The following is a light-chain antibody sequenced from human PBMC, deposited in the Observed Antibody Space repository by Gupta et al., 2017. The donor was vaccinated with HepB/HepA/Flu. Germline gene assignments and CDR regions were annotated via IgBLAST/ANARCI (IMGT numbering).Light chain of an antibody. J-gene: IGKJ2*02. V-gene: IGKV1-16*02. Sequence: DIQMTTSPPSMSAFVGDTVTIICRASQDINIYLVWFQQKPGKAPKSLLYAASSLQNGVPSKFGSSCCGADFTLTISSLQPEDLATYCCQQYNFYPCTFGQGTQLEIK. CDR1: QDINIY. CDR3: QQYNFYPCT. CDR2: AAS.